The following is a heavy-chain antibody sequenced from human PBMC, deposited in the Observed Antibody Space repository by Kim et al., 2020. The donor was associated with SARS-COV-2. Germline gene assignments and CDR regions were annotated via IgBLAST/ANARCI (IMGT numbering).Heavy chain of an antibody. CDR1: GGSFSGYY. CDR3: ARWDILGGYYFDY. D-gene: IGHD2-15*01. J-gene: IGHJ4*02. Sequence: SETLSLTCAVYGGSFSGYYWSWIRQPPGKGLEWIGEINHSGSTNYNPSLKSRVTISVDTSKNQFSLKLSSVTAADTAVYYCARWDILGGYYFDYWGQGTLVTVSS. CDR2: INHSGST. V-gene: IGHV4-34*01.